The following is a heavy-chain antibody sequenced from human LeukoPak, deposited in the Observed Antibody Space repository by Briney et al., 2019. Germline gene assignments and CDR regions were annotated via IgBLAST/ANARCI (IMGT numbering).Heavy chain of an antibody. CDR2: IIPILGTA. V-gene: IGHV1-69*11. CDR1: GGTFSSYA. CDR3: ARGRIAAAGTFDY. J-gene: IGHJ4*02. D-gene: IGHD6-13*01. Sequence: SVKVSCKASGGTFSSYAISWVRQAPGQGLEWMGRIIPILGTANYAQKFQGRVTITADESTSTAYMELSSLRSEDTAVYYCARGRIAAAGTFDYWGQGTLVTVSS.